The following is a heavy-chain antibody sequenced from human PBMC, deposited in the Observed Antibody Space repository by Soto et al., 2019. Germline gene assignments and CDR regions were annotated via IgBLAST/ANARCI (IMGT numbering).Heavy chain of an antibody. D-gene: IGHD5-18*01. Sequence: QVQLVQSGTEVKKPGASVKVSCKASGGTFSRSGFHWVQQAPGQGLEWMGMIVPSVDTTNYAQKFQARVTISADQFTSTVYMELRSLRSEDTAVYYCARCPQPPDTADPYAVDVWDQGTRVIVSS. V-gene: IGHV1-69*18. CDR2: IVPSVDTT. CDR1: GGTFSRSG. CDR3: ARCPQPPDTADPYAVDV. J-gene: IGHJ6*02.